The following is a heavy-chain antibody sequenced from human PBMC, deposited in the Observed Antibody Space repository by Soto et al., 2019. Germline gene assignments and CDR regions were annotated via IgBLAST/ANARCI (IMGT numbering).Heavy chain of an antibody. D-gene: IGHD3-3*01. J-gene: IGHJ4*02. Sequence: QVQLVESGGGVVQPGRSLRLSCAASGFTFNSYALHWVRQAPGKGLEWVAVISYDGSNKYYAASVKGRFTISRDDSKNMAYLQMNSLRPEDTAVYYCARALGALEWSLNSDYWGQGTLVTVSS. V-gene: IGHV3-30-3*01. CDR1: GFTFNSYA. CDR2: ISYDGSNK. CDR3: ARALGALEWSLNSDY.